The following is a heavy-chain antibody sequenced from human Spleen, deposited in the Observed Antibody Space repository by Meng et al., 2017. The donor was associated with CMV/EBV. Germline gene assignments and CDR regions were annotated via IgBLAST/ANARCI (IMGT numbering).Heavy chain of an antibody. J-gene: IGHJ3*02. CDR2: VSSGDGNT. CDR3: ARDLLSAFDI. V-gene: IGHV3-23*01. Sequence: GGSLRLSCVASGFTFRLYAMSWVRQAPGKGLEWVSGVSSGDGNTYYADSMKGRFIISRENSENTLHLQMNSLRAEDTAVYYCARDLLSAFDIWGQGTMVTVSS. CDR1: GFTFRLYA.